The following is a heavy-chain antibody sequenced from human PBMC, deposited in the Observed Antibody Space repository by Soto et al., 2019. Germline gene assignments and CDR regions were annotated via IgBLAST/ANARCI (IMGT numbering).Heavy chain of an antibody. CDR1: GFSFSSYN. CDR2: ISTSGSYI. J-gene: IGHJ3*02. Sequence: EVQLVESGGGLVKPEESLRLSCAASGFSFSSYNMKWVRQAPGKGLEWVSSISTSGSYIFYAGSVRGRFTIFRDDAKNSLHLQMNSLRVEDTAVYYCATFGDRDGFDIWGQGTTVIVSS. D-gene: IGHD4-17*01. CDR3: ATFGDRDGFDI. V-gene: IGHV3-21*06.